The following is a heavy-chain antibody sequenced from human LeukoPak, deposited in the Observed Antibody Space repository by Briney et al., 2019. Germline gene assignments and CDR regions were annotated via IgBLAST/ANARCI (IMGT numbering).Heavy chain of an antibody. V-gene: IGHV4-61*01. Sequence: PSETLSLTCTVSGGSVSSGSFYWTWIRQPPGKGLEWIGYVDYSGSTSYNPSLKRRVTISIDTSKNQFSLEVKYLTAADTAVYYCARELVGYSHSFNAFDIWGQGTMVTVSS. CDR1: GGSVSSGSFY. CDR2: VDYSGST. D-gene: IGHD5-18*01. J-gene: IGHJ3*02. CDR3: ARELVGYSHSFNAFDI.